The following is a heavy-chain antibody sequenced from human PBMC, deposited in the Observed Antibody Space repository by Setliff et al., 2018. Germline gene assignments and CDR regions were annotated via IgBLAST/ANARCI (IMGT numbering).Heavy chain of an antibody. Sequence: SETLSLTCTVSGGSISSSSYYWGWIRQPPGKGLEWIGSIYYSGSTYYNPSLKSRVTISVDTSKNQFSLKLSSVTAADTAVYYCARDRGSSWYGNCYYYYGMDVWGQGTTVTVSS. V-gene: IGHV4-39*07. J-gene: IGHJ6*02. CDR1: GGSISSSSYY. CDR2: IYYSGST. CDR3: ARDRGSSWYGNCYYYYGMDV. D-gene: IGHD6-13*01.